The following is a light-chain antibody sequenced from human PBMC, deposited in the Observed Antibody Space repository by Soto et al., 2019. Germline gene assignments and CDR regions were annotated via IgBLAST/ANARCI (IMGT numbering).Light chain of an antibody. CDR1: QSVSSSF. CDR3: QQYDRAPST. CDR2: GAS. Sequence: EIVLTQSPGTLSLSPGERATLSCRASQSVSSSFLAWYQQKPGQAPRLLIYGASSRATGLPDRFSGSGSGTDFTLTISRLESEDFAVYYCQQYDRAPSTFGPGTNVDIK. J-gene: IGKJ3*01. V-gene: IGKV3-20*01.